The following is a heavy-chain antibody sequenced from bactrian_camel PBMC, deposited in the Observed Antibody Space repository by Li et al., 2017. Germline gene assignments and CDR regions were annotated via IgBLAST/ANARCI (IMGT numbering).Heavy chain of an antibody. Sequence: QLVESGGNLVQPGGSLSLSCAASGFTLNANYVAWVRQAPGKGLEWVSSIYTGYGSTSYADSVKGRFTISRDNAKNTVYLQMNSLKPEDTAVYYCVTTLSNFGYRYLEVRGQGTQVTVS. CDR3: VTTLSNFGYRYLEV. CDR2: IYTGYGST. D-gene: IGHD5*01. V-gene: IGHV3-2*01. J-gene: IGHJ2*01. CDR1: GFTLNANY.